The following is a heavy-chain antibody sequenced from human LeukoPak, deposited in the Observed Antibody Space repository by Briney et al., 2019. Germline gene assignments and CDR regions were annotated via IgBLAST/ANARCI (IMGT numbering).Heavy chain of an antibody. CDR3: ARDLNCSGGSCSDY. CDR1: GYTFTSYG. Sequence: GTSVKVSCKASGYTFTSYGISWVRQAPGQGLEWMGWISAYNGNTNYAQKLQGRVTMTTDTSTSTAYMELRSLRSDDTAVYYCARDLNCSGGSCSDYWGQGTLVTVSS. J-gene: IGHJ4*02. CDR2: ISAYNGNT. D-gene: IGHD2-15*01. V-gene: IGHV1-18*01.